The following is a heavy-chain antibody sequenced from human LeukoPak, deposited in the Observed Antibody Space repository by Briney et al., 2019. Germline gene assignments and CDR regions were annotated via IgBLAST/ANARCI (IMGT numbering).Heavy chain of an antibody. J-gene: IGHJ4*02. Sequence: GGSLRLSCAASGFTFSSYAMSWVRQAPGKGLEWVSAISGSGGSTYYADPVKGRFTISRDNSKNTLYLQMNSLRAEDTAVYYCAKGRGSMIVPVIYYWGQGTLVTVSS. CDR1: GFTFSSYA. CDR3: AKGRGSMIVPVIYY. CDR2: ISGSGGST. D-gene: IGHD3-22*01. V-gene: IGHV3-23*01.